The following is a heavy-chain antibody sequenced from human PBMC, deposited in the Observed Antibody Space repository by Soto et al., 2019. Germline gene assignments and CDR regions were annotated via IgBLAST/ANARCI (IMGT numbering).Heavy chain of an antibody. D-gene: IGHD3-3*01. CDR2: IYVDHNT. V-gene: IGHV3-53*01. J-gene: IGHJ4*02. CDR3: ARNPFGVRSDGVVL. Sequence: WGSLWLSGAASGFSDFTNYIRYFRQYPGKGLEWVSRIYVDHNTHYTNSVKGRFTISRDKSKNIPYLQINSLRAEDTAVYYCARNPFGVRSDGVVLWGQGTLVTVSS. CDR1: GFSDFTNY.